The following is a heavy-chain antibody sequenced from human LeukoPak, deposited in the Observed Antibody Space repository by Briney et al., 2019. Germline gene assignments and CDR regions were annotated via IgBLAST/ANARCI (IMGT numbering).Heavy chain of an antibody. CDR2: IYYSGST. V-gene: IGHV4-39*07. J-gene: IGHJ5*02. Sequence: PSETLPLTCTVSGGSISSSSYYWGWIRQPPGKGLEWIGSIYYSGSTYYNPSLKSRVTISVDTSKNQFSLKLSFVTAADTAVYYCASSLRGYSYGAKGPFSWFDPWGQGTLVTVSS. CDR3: ASSLRGYSYGAKGPFSWFDP. D-gene: IGHD5-18*01. CDR1: GGSISSSSYY.